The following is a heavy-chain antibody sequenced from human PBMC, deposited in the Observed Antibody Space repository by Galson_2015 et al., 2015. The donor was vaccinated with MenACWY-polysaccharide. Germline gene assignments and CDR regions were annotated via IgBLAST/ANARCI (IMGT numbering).Heavy chain of an antibody. Sequence: SVKVSCKASGYTFTSYDINWVRQATGQGLEWMGWMNPNSGNTGYAQKFQGRVTMTRNTSISTAYMELSSLRSEDTAVYYCARIKGIAVAGTDWFDPWGQGTLVTVSS. CDR2: MNPNSGNT. CDR3: ARIKGIAVAGTDWFDP. D-gene: IGHD6-19*01. J-gene: IGHJ5*02. CDR1: GYTFTSYD. V-gene: IGHV1-8*01.